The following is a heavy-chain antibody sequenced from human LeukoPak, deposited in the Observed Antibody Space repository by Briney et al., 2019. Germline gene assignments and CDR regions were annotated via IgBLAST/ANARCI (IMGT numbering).Heavy chain of an antibody. V-gene: IGHV1-18*01. Sequence: ASVKVSCKASGYTFTSYGISWVRQAPGQGLEWMGWISAYNGNTNYAQKLQGRVTMPTDTSTSTAYMELRSLRSDDTAVYYCARDTKLVDVLLWFGELYEGKESLGFNDYWGQGTLVTVSS. CDR1: GYTFTSYG. CDR3: ARDTKLVDVLLWFGELYEGKESLGFNDY. CDR2: ISAYNGNT. J-gene: IGHJ4*02. D-gene: IGHD3-10*01.